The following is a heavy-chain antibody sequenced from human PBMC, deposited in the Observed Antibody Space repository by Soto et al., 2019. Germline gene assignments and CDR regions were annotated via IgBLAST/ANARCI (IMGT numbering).Heavy chain of an antibody. V-gene: IGHV3-7*03. J-gene: IGHJ6*02. D-gene: IGHD3-22*01. CDR3: ARDRSLLSGYYDGMDV. Sequence: XGSLRLSCSAAGVTFSSYWMSWVRQAPGKGLEWVANIKQDGSEKYYVDSVKGRFTISRDNAKNSLYLQMNSLRAEDTAVYYCARDRSLLSGYYDGMDVWGQGTTVTVS. CDR1: GVTFSSYW. CDR2: IKQDGSEK.